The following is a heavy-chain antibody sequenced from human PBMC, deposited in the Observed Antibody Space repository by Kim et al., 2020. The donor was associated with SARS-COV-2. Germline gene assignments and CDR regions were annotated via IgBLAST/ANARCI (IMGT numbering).Heavy chain of an antibody. J-gene: IGHJ4*02. Sequence: AVCVKSRITINPDTAKNQFSLQLNSVTPEDTAVYYCARENNDYGDYGNLYWGQGTLVTVSS. CDR3: ARENNDYGDYGNLY. D-gene: IGHD4-17*01. V-gene: IGHV6-1*01.